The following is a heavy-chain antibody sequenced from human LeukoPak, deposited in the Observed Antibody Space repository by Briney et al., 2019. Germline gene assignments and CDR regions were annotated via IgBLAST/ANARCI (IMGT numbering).Heavy chain of an antibody. D-gene: IGHD4-17*01. V-gene: IGHV3-11*01. CDR3: AREGTVTTRRVSYYGMDV. CDR1: GFTFTTYW. J-gene: IGHJ6*02. Sequence: GGSLRLSCAASGFTFTTYWMHWVRQVPGKGLEWVSYISSSGSTIYYADSVKGRFTISRDNAKNSLYLQMNSLRAEDTAVYYCAREGTVTTRRVSYYGMDVWGQGTTVTVSS. CDR2: ISSSGSTI.